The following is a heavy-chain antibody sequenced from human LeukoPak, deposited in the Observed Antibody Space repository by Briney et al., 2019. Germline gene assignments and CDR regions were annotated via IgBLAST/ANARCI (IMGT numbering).Heavy chain of an antibody. V-gene: IGHV4-39*01. CDR3: ARLGRPGGHHTIDY. D-gene: IGHD3-16*01. CDR1: GGSISSSNYY. J-gene: IGHJ4*02. CDR2: IYYSGST. Sequence: SETLSLTCTVSGGSISSSNYYWAWIRQPPGKGLEWIGNIYYSGSTYYNPSLKSRVTISVDTSKNQFSLKLSSVTAADTAVYYCARLGRPGGHHTIDYWVQGTLVTVSS.